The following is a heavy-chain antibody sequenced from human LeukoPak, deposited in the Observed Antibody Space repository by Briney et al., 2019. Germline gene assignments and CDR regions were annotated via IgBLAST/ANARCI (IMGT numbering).Heavy chain of an antibody. Sequence: SETLSLTCNVSGGSVTGDNCYWTWIRQAPGKGLEWIGHVSHSGTINYNPSLRSRVTISVDTSKNQFSLKLTSVSAADTALYYCSRDLGYFGSGSYLGWFDPWGQGTLVTVSS. D-gene: IGHD3-10*01. J-gene: IGHJ5*02. CDR2: VSHSGTI. CDR3: SRDLGYFGSGSYLGWFDP. V-gene: IGHV4-61*01. CDR1: GGSVTGDNCY.